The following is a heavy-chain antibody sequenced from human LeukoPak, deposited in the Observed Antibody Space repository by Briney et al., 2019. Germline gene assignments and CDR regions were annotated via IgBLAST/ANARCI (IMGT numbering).Heavy chain of an antibody. J-gene: IGHJ4*02. CDR2: IYSDNT. CDR1: GFTVSSNS. CDR3: ARRAGAYSHPYDY. D-gene: IGHD4/OR15-4a*01. Sequence: GGSLRLSCTVSGFTVSSNSMSWVRQAPGKGLEWVSFIYSDNTHYSDSVKGRFTISRDNSKNALYPQMNSLRAEDTAVYYCARRAGAYSHPYDYWGQGTLVTVSS. V-gene: IGHV3-53*01.